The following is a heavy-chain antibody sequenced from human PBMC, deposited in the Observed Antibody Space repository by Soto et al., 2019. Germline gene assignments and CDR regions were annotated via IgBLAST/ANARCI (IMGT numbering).Heavy chain of an antibody. Sequence: QVQLVESGGGVVQPGRSLRLSCAASGFTFSSYGMHWVRQAPGKGLEWVAVIWYDGTNQYYADSVKGRFTISRDNSKNTLYLQMNSLRAEDTAVYYCARDHERRPLLGYCIGRSCERGLVDYWGQGTLVTVSS. J-gene: IGHJ4*02. D-gene: IGHD2-15*01. CDR1: GFTFSSYG. CDR3: ARDHERRPLLGYCIGRSCERGLVDY. CDR2: IWYDGTNQ. V-gene: IGHV3-33*01.